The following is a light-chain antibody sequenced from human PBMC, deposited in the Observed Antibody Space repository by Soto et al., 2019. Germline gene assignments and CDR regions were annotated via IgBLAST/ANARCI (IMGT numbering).Light chain of an antibody. CDR2: RNH. Sequence: QSVLTQSPSASVTPGQRVTISCSGSRSNIGTYAVNWYQQLPGAAPTLLIFRNHQRPSGVPDRFSGSKSGTSASLAISGPQSEDEADCYCAAWDDSLRAVVFGGGTKLTVL. V-gene: IGLV1-44*01. CDR3: AAWDDSLRAVV. CDR1: RSNIGTYA. J-gene: IGLJ2*01.